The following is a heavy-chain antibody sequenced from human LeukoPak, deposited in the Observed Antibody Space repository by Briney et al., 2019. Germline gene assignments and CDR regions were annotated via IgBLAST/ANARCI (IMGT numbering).Heavy chain of an antibody. CDR3: ARDFEGYCSSTSCYYYYYMDV. Sequence: SETLSLTCTVSGGSISSYYRSWIRQPAGKGLEWIGRIYTSGSTNYNPSLKSRVTMSVDTSKNQFSLKLSSVTAADTAVYYCARDFEGYCSSTSCYYYYYMDVWGKGTTVTVSS. J-gene: IGHJ6*03. CDR2: IYTSGST. CDR1: GGSISSYY. D-gene: IGHD2-2*01. V-gene: IGHV4-4*07.